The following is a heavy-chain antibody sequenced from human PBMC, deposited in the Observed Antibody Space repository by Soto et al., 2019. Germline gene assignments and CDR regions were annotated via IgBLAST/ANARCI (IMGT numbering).Heavy chain of an antibody. CDR2: IYWDDDK. J-gene: IGHJ4*02. Sequence: QITLKESGPTLVKPTQTLTLTCTFSGFSFNTTGVGVGWIRQPPGRPLEWLTIIYWDDDKRYSPSLKSRLTTTXDXXKDQVVLTLTNMDPVDTGTYFCAHRAVLCSGGTCYSHPFDSWGQGTLVTVSS. CDR3: AHRAVLCSGGTCYSHPFDS. V-gene: IGHV2-5*02. D-gene: IGHD2-15*01. CDR1: GFSFNTTGVG.